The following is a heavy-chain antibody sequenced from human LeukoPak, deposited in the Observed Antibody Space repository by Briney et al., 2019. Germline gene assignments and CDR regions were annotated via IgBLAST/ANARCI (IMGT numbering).Heavy chain of an antibody. D-gene: IGHD3-22*01. CDR1: GFTFSSSW. J-gene: IGHJ4*02. CDR3: ARDGSPSPYDSSDLDY. CDR2: INSDGNSI. V-gene: IGHV3-74*01. Sequence: PGGSLRLSCAASGFTFSSSWMHWVRQAPGQGLVWVSRINSDGNSINYADSVKGRFTISRDNSKNTLYLQMNSLRAEDTAVYYCARDGSPSPYDSSDLDYWGQGTLVTVSS.